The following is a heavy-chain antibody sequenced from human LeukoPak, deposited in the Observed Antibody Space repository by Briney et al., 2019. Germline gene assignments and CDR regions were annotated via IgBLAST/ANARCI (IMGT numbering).Heavy chain of an antibody. CDR1: GFTFSSYA. V-gene: IGHV3-30-3*01. J-gene: IGHJ4*02. CDR3: ARGLGITMIVVALDY. Sequence: PGGSLRLSCAASGFTFSSYAMPWVRQAPGKGLEWVAVISYDGSNKYYADSVKGRFTISRDNSKNTLYLQMNSLRAEDTAVYYCARGLGITMIVVALDYWGQGTLVTVSS. D-gene: IGHD3-22*01. CDR2: ISYDGSNK.